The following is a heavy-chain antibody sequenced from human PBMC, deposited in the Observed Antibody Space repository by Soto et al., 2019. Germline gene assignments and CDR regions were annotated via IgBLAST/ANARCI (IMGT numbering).Heavy chain of an antibody. V-gene: IGHV4-4*02. J-gene: IGHJ5*02. CDR3: ARGIRTWGEYVHNSFDP. CDR1: GGSISTSNW. CDR2: IYHTGTT. D-gene: IGHD3-16*01. Sequence: QVQLQESGPGLVKPSETLSLTCAVSGGSISTSNWWSWVRQPPEKGLDWIGEIYHTGTTNYNPSFKTRVNISVDTSKNHLSLKLSSVTAADTAVYYCARGIRTWGEYVHNSFDPWGQGTLVTVSS.